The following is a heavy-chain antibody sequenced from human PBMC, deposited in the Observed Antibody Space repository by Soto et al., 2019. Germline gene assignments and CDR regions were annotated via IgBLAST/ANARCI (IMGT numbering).Heavy chain of an antibody. J-gene: IGHJ4*02. V-gene: IGHV3-23*01. CDR1: GFTFRNYA. CDR2: ISGSGSDT. D-gene: IGHD2-15*01. CDR3: AKDTGRGGGSVFDY. Sequence: EVQLLESGGGLVQPGGSLRLSCAASGFTFRNYAMSWVRQARGKGLEWLSAISGSGSDTYYTDSVKGRFTISRDNFKNTLHLQMNSLRAEDTAVYYCAKDTGRGGGSVFDYWGQGTLVTASS.